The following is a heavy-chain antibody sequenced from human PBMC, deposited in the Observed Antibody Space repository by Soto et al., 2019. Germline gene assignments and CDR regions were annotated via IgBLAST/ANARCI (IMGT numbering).Heavy chain of an antibody. V-gene: IGHV1-2*04. CDR3: ARGERFGELSKSGMDV. CDR2: INPNSGGT. D-gene: IGHD3-10*01. J-gene: IGHJ6*02. CDR1: GYTFTGYC. Sequence: ASVKVSCKASGYTFTGYCMHWVRQAPGQGLEWMGWINPNSGGTNYAQKFQGWVTMTRDTSISTAYMELSRLRSDDTAVYYCARGERFGELSKSGMDVWGQGTTVTVSS.